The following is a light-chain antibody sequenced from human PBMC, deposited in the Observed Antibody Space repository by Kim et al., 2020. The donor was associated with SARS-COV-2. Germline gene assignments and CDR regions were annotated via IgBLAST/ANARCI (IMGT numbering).Light chain of an antibody. Sequence: QSALTQPASVSGSPGQSITISCTGTSSDVGAHNYVSWYQHHPGKAPKLMIYDVTRRPSGISNRFSGSKSGNMASLTISGLQAEDEADYYCSSYTGSVVFGGGTQLTVL. CDR3: SSYTGSVV. CDR1: SSDVGAHNY. V-gene: IGLV2-14*03. CDR2: DVT. J-gene: IGLJ2*01.